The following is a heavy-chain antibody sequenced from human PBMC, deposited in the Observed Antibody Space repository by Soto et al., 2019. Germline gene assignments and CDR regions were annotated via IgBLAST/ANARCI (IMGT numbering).Heavy chain of an antibody. CDR3: ARGRYYDFWSGYYTGRAYGMDV. CDR1: GGSISSYY. J-gene: IGHJ6*02. CDR2: IYYSGST. Sequence: SETLSLTCTVSGGSISSYYWSWIRQPPGKGLEWIGYIYYSGSTNYNPSLKSRVTISVDTSKNQFSLKLSSVTAADTAVYYCARGRYYDFWSGYYTGRAYGMDVWGQGTTVTVSS. D-gene: IGHD3-3*01. V-gene: IGHV4-59*01.